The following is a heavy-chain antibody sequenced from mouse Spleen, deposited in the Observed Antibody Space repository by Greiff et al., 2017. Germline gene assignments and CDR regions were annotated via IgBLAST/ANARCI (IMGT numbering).Heavy chain of an antibody. CDR2: ISSGGDYI. J-gene: IGHJ4*01. D-gene: IGHD1-1*01. V-gene: IGHV5-9-1*02. CDR3: TRDPVYGSSYGYAMDY. CDR1: GFTFSSYA. Sequence: EVHLVESGEGLVKPGGSLKLSCAASGFTFSSYAMSWVRQTPEKRLEWVAYISSGGDYIYYADTVKGRFTISRDNARNTLYLQMSSLKSEDTAMYYCTRDPVYGSSYGYAMDYWGQGTSVTVSS.